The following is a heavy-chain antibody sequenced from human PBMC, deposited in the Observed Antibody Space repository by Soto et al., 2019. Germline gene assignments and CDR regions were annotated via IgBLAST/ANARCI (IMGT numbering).Heavy chain of an antibody. CDR3: ARGEQYSGRIFDY. V-gene: IGHV6-1*01. CDR1: GDSVPRNNAR. CDR2: TYYRSKWYY. Sequence: QTLALLPAITGDSVPRNNARCTSVTQSPSRGLEWLGRTYYRSKWYYEYAVSVRGRITINPDTSKNQYSLQLNSVTPEDTAVYFCARGEQYSGRIFDYWGQGTLVTVSS. J-gene: IGHJ4*01. D-gene: IGHD1-26*01.